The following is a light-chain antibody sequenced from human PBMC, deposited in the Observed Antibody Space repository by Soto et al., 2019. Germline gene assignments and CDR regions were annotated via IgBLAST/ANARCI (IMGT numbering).Light chain of an antibody. Sequence: DIQMTQSPCTLSASVGDRVTIIFRASQSVNKWLAWFQQKPGKVPKLLIFDASTLQTGVPSRFGGGGSGTEFTLTISGLQPDDFATYYCQQYNSYSPWTFGPGTKVDIK. CDR3: QQYNSYSPWT. J-gene: IGKJ1*01. V-gene: IGKV1-5*02. CDR1: QSVNKW. CDR2: DAS.